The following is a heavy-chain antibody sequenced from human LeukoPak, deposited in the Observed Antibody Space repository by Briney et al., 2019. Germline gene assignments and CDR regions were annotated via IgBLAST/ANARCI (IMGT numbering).Heavy chain of an antibody. J-gene: IGHJ6*03. CDR3: ARDAQWLVPEGYFYYMDV. D-gene: IGHD6-19*01. CDR1: GFTFSRYS. V-gene: IGHV3-21*01. Sequence: GGSLRLSCTGSGFTFSRYSMNWFRQAPGKGLERVSSISSRSTNIFYADSVKGRFTISRDNAKNSLYLQMNSLGAEDTAVYYCARDAQWLVPEGYFYYMDVWGKGTTVTVSS. CDR2: ISSRSTNI.